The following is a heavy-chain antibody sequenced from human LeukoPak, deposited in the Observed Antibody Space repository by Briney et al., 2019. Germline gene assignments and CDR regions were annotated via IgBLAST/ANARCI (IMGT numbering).Heavy chain of an antibody. D-gene: IGHD6-13*01. J-gene: IGHJ4*02. V-gene: IGHV3-30*18. CDR1: GFTFSSYG. CDR3: AKPDSSSWYDFDY. CDR2: ISYDGSNK. Sequence: GGSLRLSCAASGFTFSSYGVHWVRQAPGKGLEWVAVISYDGSNKYYADSVKGRFTISRDNSKNTLYLQMNSLRAEDTAVYYCAKPDSSSWYDFDYWGQGTLVTVSS.